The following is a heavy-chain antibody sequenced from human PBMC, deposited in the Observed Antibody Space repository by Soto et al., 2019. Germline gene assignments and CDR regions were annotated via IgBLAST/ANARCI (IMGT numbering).Heavy chain of an antibody. CDR2: IYYSGST. CDR3: ARLHYSMDV. Sequence: SETLSLTCTLSVGSVISGSYYWSWIRQPPGKGLEWIGYIYYSGSTNYHPSLKSRVTISVDTSKNQFSLKLSSVTAADTAVYYCARLHYSMDVWGQGTTVTVS. V-gene: IGHV4-61*01. J-gene: IGHJ6*02. CDR1: VGSVISGSYY.